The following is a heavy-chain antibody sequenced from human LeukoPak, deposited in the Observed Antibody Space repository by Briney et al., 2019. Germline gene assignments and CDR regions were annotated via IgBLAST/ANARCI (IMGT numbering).Heavy chain of an antibody. V-gene: IGHV3-23*01. CDR1: GFTFSTYG. D-gene: IGHD1-26*01. CDR2: IVGSGGTT. J-gene: IGHJ4*02. CDR3: ARRYSGTYYFDY. Sequence: GGTLRLSCAASGFTFSTYGMDWVRQAPGKGLEWVSGIVGSGGTTYYADSVKGRFTISRDNSKNALYLQMNSLRAEDTAVYYCARRYSGTYYFDYWGQGTLVTVSS.